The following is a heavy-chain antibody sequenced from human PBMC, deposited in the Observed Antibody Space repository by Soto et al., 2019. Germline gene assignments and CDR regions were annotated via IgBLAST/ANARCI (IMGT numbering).Heavy chain of an antibody. V-gene: IGHV3-48*03. CDR2: IDSSGNTI. J-gene: IGHJ4*02. D-gene: IGHD2-2*01. CDR3: ESDRPPADFDH. Sequence: EVQLVESGGGLAQPGGSLRLSCAASGFTFSGYEMNWVRQAPGKGLEWVSYIDSSGNTIDYADSVKGRFTISRDNATNLLYLQMNSLRAEDTAIYYCESDRPPADFDHWGQGTQVTVSS. CDR1: GFTFSGYE.